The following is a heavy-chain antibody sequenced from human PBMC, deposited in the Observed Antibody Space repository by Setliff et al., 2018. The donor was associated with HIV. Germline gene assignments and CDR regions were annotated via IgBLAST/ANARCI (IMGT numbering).Heavy chain of an antibody. V-gene: IGHV3-23*01. CDR1: GFTFSTDW. CDR2: ISGSGGNT. CDR3: AKEVLEIAVAAS. J-gene: IGHJ4*02. Sequence: GGSLRLSCAASGFTFSTDWMSWVRQAPGKGLEWVSAISGSGGNTYYADSVKGRFTISRDNSKNTLYLQMNSLRAEDTAVYYCAKEVLEIAVAASWGQGTLVTVSS. D-gene: IGHD6-19*01.